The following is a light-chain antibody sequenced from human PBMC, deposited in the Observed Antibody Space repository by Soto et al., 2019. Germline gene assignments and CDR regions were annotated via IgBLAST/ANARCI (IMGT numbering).Light chain of an antibody. CDR1: STDVGEYNY. CDR2: EVN. Sequence: QSVLTQPPSASGSPGQSVTIPCAGTSTDVGEYNYVSWYQQHPGKVPKLIIFEVNKRPSGVPDRFSGPKSGDTASLTVSGLQAEDEADYYCSSFVGAPVIFGGGTKVTVL. CDR3: SSFVGAPVI. J-gene: IGLJ2*01. V-gene: IGLV2-8*01.